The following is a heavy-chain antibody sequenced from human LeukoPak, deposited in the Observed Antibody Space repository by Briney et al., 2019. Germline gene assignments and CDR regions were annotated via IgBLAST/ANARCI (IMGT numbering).Heavy chain of an antibody. J-gene: IGHJ4*02. D-gene: IGHD3-22*01. V-gene: IGHV3-13*01. CDR3: TRGRHNNYYDSSGFYPY. CDR1: EFIFSKYD. CDR2: IGTLSDT. Sequence: PGGSLRLSCVASEFIFSKYDLHWVRQVTGKGLEWVSAIGTLSDTSYADFVTGRFTISRENAKNSLYLQMNSLRVEDTAVYYCTRGRHNNYYDSSGFYPYWGQGILVTVSS.